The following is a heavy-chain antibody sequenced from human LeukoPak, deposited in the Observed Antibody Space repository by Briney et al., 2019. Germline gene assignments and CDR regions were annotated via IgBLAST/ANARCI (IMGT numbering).Heavy chain of an antibody. Sequence: GGSLRLSCTASGFTFSNYLMHWVRQAPGKGLVWVSRITSDGSSTHYADSVKGRFTISRDNAKNTLYLQMNSLTAEDTAVYYCVSLGYCSTSSCQPWGQGTLVTVSS. D-gene: IGHD2-2*01. CDR1: GFTFSNYL. V-gene: IGHV3-74*01. J-gene: IGHJ4*02. CDR2: ITSDGSST. CDR3: VSLGYCSTSSCQP.